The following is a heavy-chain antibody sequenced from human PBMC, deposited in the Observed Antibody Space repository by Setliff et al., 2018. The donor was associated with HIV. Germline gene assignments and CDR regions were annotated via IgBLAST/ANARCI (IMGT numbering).Heavy chain of an antibody. J-gene: IGHJ4*02. V-gene: IGHV1-46*01. CDR2: INPSGGST. CDR1: GYMFTAYY. D-gene: IGHD6-13*01. Sequence: ASVKVSCKTSGYMFTAYYIHWVRQAPGQGLEWMAIINPSGGSTSYAQNFQGRVTITSDTSTSTVYVELSGLRSDDTAVYYCARDGLLAAAGLGDFDYWGQGTLVTVSS. CDR3: ARDGLLAAAGLGDFDY.